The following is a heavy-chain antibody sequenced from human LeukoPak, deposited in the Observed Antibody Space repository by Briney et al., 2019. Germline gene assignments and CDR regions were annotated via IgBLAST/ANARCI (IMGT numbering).Heavy chain of an antibody. CDR3: WSLVPAATDHYYYGMYV. V-gene: IGHV1-46*01. CDR2: MNPSGCST. CDR1: VYTFTSYY. D-gene: IGHD2-2*01. Sequence: SVKLSCKASVYTFTSYYMHGVRRPPSPGLEWMGIMNPSGCSTIYAQKLQGRVTMTRDTATSTVYKELSSLRSEDTAVYYCWSLVPAATDHYYYGMYVWGEGTTVTVSS. J-gene: IGHJ6*01.